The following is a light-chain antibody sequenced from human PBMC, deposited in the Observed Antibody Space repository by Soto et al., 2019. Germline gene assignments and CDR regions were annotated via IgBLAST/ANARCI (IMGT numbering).Light chain of an antibody. Sequence: QSVLTQPPSVSGAPGQRVTISCTGSSSNIGAGNDVHWYQHLPGTAPKLLIYGNGNRPSGVPDRFSGSKSGTSVSLAITGRQAEDESDYYCQSYDSSLSGSEVFGTGTKLTVL. CDR3: QSYDSSLSGSEV. CDR2: GNG. CDR1: SSNIGAGND. V-gene: IGLV1-40*01. J-gene: IGLJ1*01.